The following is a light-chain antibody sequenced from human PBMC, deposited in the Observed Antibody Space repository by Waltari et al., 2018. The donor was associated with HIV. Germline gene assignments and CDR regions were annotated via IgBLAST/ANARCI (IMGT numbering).Light chain of an antibody. Sequence: QSALTQPRSVSGSPGQSVTISCTGTSSDVGGYNSFSWYQQHPGKAPKLMIYDLSKRPSGVPDRFSGSKSGNTASLTISGLQAEDEADYYCCSYAGSSTFLFGTGTKVTVL. V-gene: IGLV2-11*01. CDR2: DLS. J-gene: IGLJ1*01. CDR3: CSYAGSSTFL. CDR1: SSDVGGYNS.